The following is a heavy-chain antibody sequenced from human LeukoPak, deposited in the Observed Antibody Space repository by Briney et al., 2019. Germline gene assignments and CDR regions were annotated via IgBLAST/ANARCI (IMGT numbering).Heavy chain of an antibody. J-gene: IGHJ3*02. CDR1: GFTFSSYW. CDR2: INSDGSST. V-gene: IGHV3-74*01. D-gene: IGHD1-26*01. Sequence: PGGSLRLSCAASGFTFSSYWMHWVRQAPGKGLVWVSRINSDGSSTSYADSVKGRFTISSDNSKNTLCLQMNSLRVEDTALYYCAKQVGPSTTFDIWGLGTMVTVSS. CDR3: AKQVGPSTTFDI.